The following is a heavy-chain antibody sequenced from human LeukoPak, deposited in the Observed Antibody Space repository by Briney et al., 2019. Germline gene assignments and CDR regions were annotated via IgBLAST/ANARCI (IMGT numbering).Heavy chain of an antibody. D-gene: IGHD3-22*01. CDR3: ARDYRTYYYDSSGYYYADAFDI. J-gene: IGHJ3*02. V-gene: IGHV1-46*01. Sequence: ASVKVSCKVSGYTLTELSMHWVRQAPGQGLEWMGIINPSGGSTSYAQKFQGRVTMTRDMSTSTVYMELSSLRSEDTAVYYCARDYRTYYYDSSGYYYADAFDIWGQGTMVTVSS. CDR1: GYTLTELS. CDR2: INPSGGST.